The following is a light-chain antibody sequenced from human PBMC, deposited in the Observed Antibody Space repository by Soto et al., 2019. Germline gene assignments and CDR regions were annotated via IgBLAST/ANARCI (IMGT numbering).Light chain of an antibody. Sequence: DIQMTQSPSFLSASVGDRVTISCRASQAINTYLNWYQQKPGKAPKLLIYGTSDLQNGVPSRFSGGGSGTDFTLTISSLQPEDFATLYCQQSYSTLLITFGQGTRLEV. CDR2: GTS. CDR1: QAINTY. V-gene: IGKV1-39*01. CDR3: QQSYSTLLIT. J-gene: IGKJ5*01.